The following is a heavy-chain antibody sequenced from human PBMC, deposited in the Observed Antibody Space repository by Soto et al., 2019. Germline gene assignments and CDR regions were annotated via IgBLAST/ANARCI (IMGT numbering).Heavy chain of an antibody. CDR2: ISYDGSNK. CDR1: GFTFSSYG. D-gene: IGHD2-2*01. CDR3: AKDFPFTTAAHDY. J-gene: IGHJ4*02. V-gene: IGHV3-30*18. Sequence: GGSLRLSCAASGFTFSSYGMHWVRQAPGKGLEWVAVISYDGSNKYYADSVKGRFTISRDNSKNTLYLQMNSLRAEDTAVYYCAKDFPFTTAAHDYWGQGTLVTVSS.